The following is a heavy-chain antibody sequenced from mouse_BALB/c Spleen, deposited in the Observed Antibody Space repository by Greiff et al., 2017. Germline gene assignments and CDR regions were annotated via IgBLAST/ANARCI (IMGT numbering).Heavy chain of an antibody. V-gene: IGHV1S34*01. CDR3: AKGYGSSSHCDY. J-gene: IGHJ2*01. CDR2: ISCYNGAT. Sequence: LVKTGASVKISCKASGYSFTGYYMHWVKQSHGKSLEWIGYISCYNGATSYNQKFKGKATFTVDTSSSTAYMQFNSLTSEDSAVYYCAKGYGSSSHCDYWGQGTTLTVSS. D-gene: IGHD1-1*01. CDR1: GYSFTGYY.